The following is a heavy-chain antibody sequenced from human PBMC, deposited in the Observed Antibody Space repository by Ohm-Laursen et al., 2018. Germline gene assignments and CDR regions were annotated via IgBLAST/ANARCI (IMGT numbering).Heavy chain of an antibody. CDR2: IWYDGSNK. CDR3: ARDLGVLNWFDP. J-gene: IGHJ5*02. V-gene: IGHV3-33*08. Sequence: SLRLSCAASGFTFSSYGMHWVRQAPGKGLEWVAVIWYDGSNKYYADSVKGRFTISRDNSKNTLYLQMNSLRAEDTAVYYCARDLGVLNWFDPWAREPWSPSPQ. CDR1: GFTFSSYG. D-gene: IGHD3-10*01.